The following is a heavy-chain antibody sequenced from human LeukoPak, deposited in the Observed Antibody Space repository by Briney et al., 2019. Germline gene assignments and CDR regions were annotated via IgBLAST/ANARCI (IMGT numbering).Heavy chain of an antibody. CDR3: ARGGGSGSSNLDY. CDR1: GFTFSSYW. CDR2: IKEDGSEK. J-gene: IGHJ4*02. Sequence: GGSLRLSCAASGFTFSSYWMSWVRQAPGKGLEWVANIKEDGSEKYYVDSVKGRFTISRDNAKNSLYLQMNSLRAEDTAVYYCARGGGSGSSNLDYWGQGTLVTVSS. V-gene: IGHV3-7*03. D-gene: IGHD3-10*01.